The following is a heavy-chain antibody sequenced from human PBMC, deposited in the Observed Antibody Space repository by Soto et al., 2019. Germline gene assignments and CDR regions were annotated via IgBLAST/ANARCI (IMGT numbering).Heavy chain of an antibody. V-gene: IGHV3-15*01. J-gene: IGHJ3*02. CDR3: GTGDAFDI. Sequence: GALILSFAASGLTFSNAWTSWVRQAPGKGLEWVGRIKSRKNGGTTDYAAAVKGRFTISRDDSKNTLYLEMNSLKIGDTAVYYCGTGDAFDIWGQGTMVT. D-gene: IGHD7-27*01. CDR1: GLTFSNAW. CDR2: IKSRKNGGTT.